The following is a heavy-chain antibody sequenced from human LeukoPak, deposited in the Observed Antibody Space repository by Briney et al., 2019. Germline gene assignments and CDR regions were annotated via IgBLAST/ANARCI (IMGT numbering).Heavy chain of an antibody. J-gene: IGHJ3*02. D-gene: IGHD6-13*01. CDR3: AKPPGIAEDDDAFDI. Sequence: GRSLRLSCAASGFTFDDYAMHWVRLAPGEGLERVSVICWNSGRIGYEDSVNGRFTISSDNAKNSLYLQMNSLRAEGTAVYYCAKPPGIAEDDDAFDIWGQGTMVTVSS. V-gene: IGHV3-9*01. CDR1: GFTFDDYA. CDR2: ICWNSGRI.